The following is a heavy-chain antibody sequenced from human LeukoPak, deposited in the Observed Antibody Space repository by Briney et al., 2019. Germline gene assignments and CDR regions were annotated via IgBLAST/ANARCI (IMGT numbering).Heavy chain of an antibody. CDR3: ARLGRGGATQSHSDF. V-gene: IGHV5-51*01. CDR1: GYSFNTYW. J-gene: IGHJ4*02. CDR2: IYPGDSDT. Sequence: GESLKISCKGSGYSFNTYWIAWVRQMPGKGLEWMGIIYPGDSDTRYSPSFQGQVTISADKSISAAYVQWNSLKASDTAMYYCARLGRGGATQSHSDFWGQGTLVTVSS. D-gene: IGHD1-26*01.